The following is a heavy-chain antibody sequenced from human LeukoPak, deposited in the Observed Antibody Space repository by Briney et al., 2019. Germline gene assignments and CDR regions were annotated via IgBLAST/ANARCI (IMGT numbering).Heavy chain of an antibody. V-gene: IGHV4-39*01. Sequence: SETLSLTCTVSGGSISSSSYSWGWIRQPPGKGLEWIGSIYYSGSTYYNPSLKSRVTISVDTSKNQFSLKLSSVTAADTAVYYCARYSSTVTTAINYYYYYGMDVWGRGTTVTVSS. CDR1: GGSISSSSYS. D-gene: IGHD4-11*01. J-gene: IGHJ6*02. CDR2: IYYSGST. CDR3: ARYSSTVTTAINYYYYYGMDV.